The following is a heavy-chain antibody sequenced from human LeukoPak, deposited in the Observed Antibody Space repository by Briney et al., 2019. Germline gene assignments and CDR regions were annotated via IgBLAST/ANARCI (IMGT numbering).Heavy chain of an antibody. Sequence: GGSPRLSCAASGFTFSSYGMHWVRQAPGKGLEWVAVISYDGSNKYYADSVKGRFTISRDNSKNTLYLQMNSLRAEDTAVYYCAKDAGGATRTLDYWGQGTLVTVSS. J-gene: IGHJ4*02. CDR3: AKDAGGATRTLDY. CDR2: ISYDGSNK. V-gene: IGHV3-30*18. CDR1: GFTFSSYG. D-gene: IGHD1-26*01.